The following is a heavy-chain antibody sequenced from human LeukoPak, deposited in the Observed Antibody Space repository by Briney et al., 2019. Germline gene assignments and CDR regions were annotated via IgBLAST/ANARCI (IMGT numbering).Heavy chain of an antibody. J-gene: IGHJ6*02. D-gene: IGHD4-17*01. Sequence: GGSLRLSFAASGFTLSSNYMRWVRQAPGKGVEGVSVIYSGGSTYYADSVKSRCPISRDNSKNTLYLQMNSLRAGDTAVYYCARDGDFGDYYYYYGMDVWGQGTTVTVSS. CDR2: IYSGGST. CDR3: ARDGDFGDYYYYYGMDV. V-gene: IGHV3-66*02. CDR1: GFTLSSNY.